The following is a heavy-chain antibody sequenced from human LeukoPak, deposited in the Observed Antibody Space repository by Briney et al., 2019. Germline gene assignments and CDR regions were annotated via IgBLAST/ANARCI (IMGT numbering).Heavy chain of an antibody. D-gene: IGHD2-2*01. J-gene: IGHJ4*02. Sequence: GGSLRLSCAASGFTFSSYSMNWVRQAPGKGLEWVSSISSSSSYIYYADSVKGRFTISRDNAKNSLYLQMNSLRAEDTAVYYCIGGYCSSTSCQEGYWGQGTLVTASS. CDR2: ISSSSSYI. CDR1: GFTFSSYS. CDR3: IGGYCSSTSCQEGY. V-gene: IGHV3-21*01.